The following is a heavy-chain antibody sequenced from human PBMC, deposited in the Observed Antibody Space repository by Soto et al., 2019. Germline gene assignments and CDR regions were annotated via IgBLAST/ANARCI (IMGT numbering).Heavy chain of an antibody. J-gene: IGHJ4*02. CDR1: GGSISSGGYS. D-gene: IGHD3-9*01. Sequence: QLQLQESGSGLVKPSQTLSLSCAVSGGSISSGGYSWNWIRQAPGKGLEWIGYIYHSGSSYYNPSLKSRVTISVDKSNNPFSLKLTSVTDADTAVYFCSSDSLTGYYFDSWGQGALVTVSS. V-gene: IGHV4-30-2*01. CDR3: SSDSLTGYYFDS. CDR2: IYHSGSS.